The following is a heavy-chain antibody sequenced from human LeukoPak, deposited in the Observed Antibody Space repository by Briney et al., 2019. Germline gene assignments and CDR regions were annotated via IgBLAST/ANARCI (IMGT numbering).Heavy chain of an antibody. CDR3: ARGGGYCSSTSCYGWFDP. Sequence: GGSLRLSCAASGFTFGSYAMHWVRQAPGKGLEWVAVISYDGSNKYYADSVKGRFTISRDNSKNTLYLQMNSLRAEDTAVYYCARGGGYCSSTSCYGWFDPWGQGTLVTVSS. CDR1: GFTFGSYA. CDR2: ISYDGSNK. D-gene: IGHD2-2*01. J-gene: IGHJ5*02. V-gene: IGHV3-30-3*01.